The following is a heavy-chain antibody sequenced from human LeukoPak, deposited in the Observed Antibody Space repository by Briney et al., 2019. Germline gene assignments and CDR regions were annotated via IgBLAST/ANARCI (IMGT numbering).Heavy chain of an antibody. CDR1: GFTLSSNY. D-gene: IGHD6-19*01. V-gene: IGHV3-66*01. CDR3: ARDHLLGSSGWSYLYRY. CDR2: IFAGGGT. Sequence: PGGSLRLSCAASGFTLSSNYMSWVRQAPGRGLEWASLIFAGGGTYYADSVKGRFTISRDNSKNTLYLQMKSLRAEDTAVYYCARDHLLGSSGWSYLYRYWGQGTLVTVSS. J-gene: IGHJ4*02.